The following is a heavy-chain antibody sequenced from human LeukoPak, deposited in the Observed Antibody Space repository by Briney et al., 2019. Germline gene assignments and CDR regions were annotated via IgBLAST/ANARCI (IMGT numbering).Heavy chain of an antibody. V-gene: IGHV4-59*01. J-gene: IGHJ6*03. Sequence: SETLSLTCTVSGGSMSPYYWSWIRQSPGKGLEWIAYIFHNGNTKYNPSLWSRVTISIDTSRNQVFLNLNSVTAADTAVYYCARGGYYYLDVWGKGTTVTVSS. CDR1: GGSMSPYY. CDR2: IFHNGNT. CDR3: ARGGYYYLDV.